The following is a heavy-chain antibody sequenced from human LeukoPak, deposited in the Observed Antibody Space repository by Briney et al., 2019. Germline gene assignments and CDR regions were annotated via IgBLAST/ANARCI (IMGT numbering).Heavy chain of an antibody. CDR2: ISYDGSNK. D-gene: IGHD3-16*01. J-gene: IGHJ4*02. V-gene: IGHV3-30*03. CDR3: ARDAPDDSALDY. CDR1: GFIFSSYG. Sequence: GRSLRLSCAASGFIFSSYGMHWVRQTPGKGLEWVAVISYDGSNKDYADSVKGRFTISRDNSKNTLYLQMNSLRAEDTAVYYCARDAPDDSALDYWGQGTLVTVSS.